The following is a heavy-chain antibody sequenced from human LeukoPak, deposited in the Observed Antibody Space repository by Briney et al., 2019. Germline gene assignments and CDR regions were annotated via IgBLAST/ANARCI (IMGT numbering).Heavy chain of an antibody. CDR2: IGISSGNT. CDR1: GFTFSDYS. Sequence: GGSLRLSCAASGFTFSDYSMNWVRQAPGKGLEWISYIGISSGNTKYADSVKGRFTISGDKAKNSLYLQMSSLRVEDTAVYYCARDYKYAFDNWGQGTLVTVSS. CDR3: ARDYKYAFDN. J-gene: IGHJ4*02. V-gene: IGHV3-48*01. D-gene: IGHD5-24*01.